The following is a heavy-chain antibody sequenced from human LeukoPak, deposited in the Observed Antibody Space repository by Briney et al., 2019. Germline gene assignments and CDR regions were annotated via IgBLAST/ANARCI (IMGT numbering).Heavy chain of an antibody. Sequence: SQTLSLTCTVSGGSISSGSYYWSWIRQPAGKGLEWIGRIYTSGSTNYNPSLKSRVTISVDTSKNQFSLKLSSVTAADTAVYYCARGGNCSGGSCYSDRGWFDPWGQGTLVTVSS. CDR2: IYTSGST. CDR3: ARGGNCSGGSCYSDRGWFDP. V-gene: IGHV4-61*02. D-gene: IGHD2-15*01. CDR1: GGSISSGSYY. J-gene: IGHJ5*02.